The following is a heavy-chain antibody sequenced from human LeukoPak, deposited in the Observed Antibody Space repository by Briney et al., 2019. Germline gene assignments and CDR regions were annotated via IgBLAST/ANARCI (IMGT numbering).Heavy chain of an antibody. D-gene: IGHD3-22*01. Sequence: SETLSLTCAVYGGSFSGYYWSWIRQPPGKGLEWIGEINHSGSTNYNPSLKSRVTISVDTSKNQFSLKLSSVTAADTAVYYCARSIKRPCYYDSSGYRARGYWGQGTLVTVSS. CDR3: ARSIKRPCYYDSSGYRARGY. CDR1: GGSFSGYY. CDR2: INHSGST. V-gene: IGHV4-34*01. J-gene: IGHJ4*02.